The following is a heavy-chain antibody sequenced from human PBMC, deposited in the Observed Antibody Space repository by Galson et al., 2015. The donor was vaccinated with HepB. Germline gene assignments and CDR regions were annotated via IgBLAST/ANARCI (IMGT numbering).Heavy chain of an antibody. J-gene: IGHJ5*02. Sequence: SVKVSCKASNYTFRNYGITWVRQAPGQGLEWVGWVDRYNDNTNSAQKFQGRVTMSADPSTSTAYLELRGLRSDDTAVYYCARGKYCTSTSFYINCFDPWGQATLVTVSS. V-gene: IGHV1-18*01. CDR2: VDRYNDNT. D-gene: IGHD2/OR15-2a*01. CDR3: ARGKYCTSTSFYINCFDP. CDR1: NYTFRNYG.